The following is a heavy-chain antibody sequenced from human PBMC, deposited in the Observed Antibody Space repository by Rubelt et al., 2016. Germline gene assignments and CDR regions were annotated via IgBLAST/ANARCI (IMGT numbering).Heavy chain of an antibody. CDR2: IYYSGRT. CDR3: ARHGGALALDI. CDR1: GDSLSGSSYY. Sequence: QLQLQESGPGLVRPSETLSLTCTVSGDSLSGSSYYWGWIRQPPGKGLEWIGSIYYSGRTYYNPSLKSRVTISVDTSKNQFSRKVSSGTAADTAVYYCARHGGALALDIWGQGTMVTVSS. D-gene: IGHD3-16*01. V-gene: IGHV4-39*01. J-gene: IGHJ3*02.